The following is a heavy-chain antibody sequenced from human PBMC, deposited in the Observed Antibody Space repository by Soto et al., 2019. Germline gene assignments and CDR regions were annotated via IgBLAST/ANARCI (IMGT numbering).Heavy chain of an antibody. V-gene: IGHV3-23*01. CDR1: GFTFSSYA. Sequence: LGGSLRLSCAASGFTFSSYAMSWVRQAPGKGLEWVSAISGSGGSTYYADSVKGRFTISRDNSKNTLYLQMNSLRAEDTAVYYCAKAYCSSTSCYDYWGQGTLVTVSS. CDR3: AKAYCSSTSCYDY. CDR2: ISGSGGST. J-gene: IGHJ4*02. D-gene: IGHD2-2*01.